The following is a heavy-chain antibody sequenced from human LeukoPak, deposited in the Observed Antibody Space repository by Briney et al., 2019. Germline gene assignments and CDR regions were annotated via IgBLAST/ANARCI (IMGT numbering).Heavy chain of an antibody. CDR2: ISSSGSTI. J-gene: IGHJ4*02. Sequence: GGSLRLSCAASGFTFSDYYMSWLRQAPGKGLDWISYISSSGSTIYYADSVKGRFTISRDNAKNSLYLQMNGLIPEDTAVYYCARWGGATSHFDYWGQGTLVTVSS. CDR3: ARWGGATSHFDY. CDR1: GFTFSDYY. D-gene: IGHD1-26*01. V-gene: IGHV3-11*01.